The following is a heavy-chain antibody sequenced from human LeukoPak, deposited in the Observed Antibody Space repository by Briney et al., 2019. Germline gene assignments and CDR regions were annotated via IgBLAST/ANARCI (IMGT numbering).Heavy chain of an antibody. CDR1: GFIFRNYG. CDR3: ATDRGWRTSGYYLYYFEY. D-gene: IGHD3-3*01. CDR2: IWYDGSDK. J-gene: IGHJ4*02. Sequence: QPGGSLRLSCAASGFIFRNYGMYWVCQAPGKGLEWVAIIWYDGSDKYYADAVKGRFTISRDNTMNSLYLQMSSLRAEDTAVYYCATDRGWRTSGYYLYYFEYWGQGTLVTFSS. V-gene: IGHV3-33*03.